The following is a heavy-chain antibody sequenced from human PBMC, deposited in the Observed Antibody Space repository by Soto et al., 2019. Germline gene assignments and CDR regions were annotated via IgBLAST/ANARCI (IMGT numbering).Heavy chain of an antibody. J-gene: IGHJ3*01. CDR1: GFTVSSTF. CDR2: LYRGGST. Sequence: EAQLVESGGGLIQPGVSLRLSCAASGFTVSSTFMMWVRQAPGKGLEWVSSLYRGGSTYYVDAVEGRFIVARDSPENTHYLQMNSLRGDDTAVYYCARARVEVPARPRLEAFDLWGPGTVGAVSS. CDR3: ARARVEVPARPRLEAFDL. V-gene: IGHV3-53*01.